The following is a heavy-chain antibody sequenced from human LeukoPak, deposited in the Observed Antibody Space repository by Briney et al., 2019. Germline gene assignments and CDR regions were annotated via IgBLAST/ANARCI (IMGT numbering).Heavy chain of an antibody. CDR3: ARVYYDSSGYYPNAFDI. CDR1: GYTFTSYG. Sequence: ASVKVSCKASGYTFTSYGISWVRQAPGQGLEWMGWICAYNGNTNYAQKLQGRVTMTTDTSTSTAYMELRSLRSDDTAVYYCARVYYDSSGYYPNAFDIWGQGTMVTVSS. D-gene: IGHD3-22*01. J-gene: IGHJ3*02. V-gene: IGHV1-18*01. CDR2: ICAYNGNT.